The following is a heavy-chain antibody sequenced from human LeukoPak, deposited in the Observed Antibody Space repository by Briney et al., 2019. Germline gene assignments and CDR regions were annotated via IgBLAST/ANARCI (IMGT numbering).Heavy chain of an antibody. Sequence: GGSLRLSCAASGFPFSSHWLNWVRQAPGKGLEWVANIKQDGSEKYYVDSVKGRFTISRDNAKNSLYLQMNSLRAEDTAAYYCASGSGWVFDNWGQGTLVTVSS. CDR3: ASGSGWVFDN. J-gene: IGHJ4*02. CDR1: GFPFSSHW. CDR2: IKQDGSEK. D-gene: IGHD6-19*01. V-gene: IGHV3-7*01.